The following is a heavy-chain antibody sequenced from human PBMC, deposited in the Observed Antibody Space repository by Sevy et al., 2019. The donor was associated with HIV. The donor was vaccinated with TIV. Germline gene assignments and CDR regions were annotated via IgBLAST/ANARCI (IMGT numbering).Heavy chain of an antibody. CDR1: AFTFSSYG. V-gene: IGHV3-30*02. D-gene: IGHD3-9*01. CDR2: IWYDGSDK. CDR3: ASDILTGSDY. Sequence: GESLKISCAASAFTFSSYGMHWVRQAPGKGLEWVAFIWYDGSDKEYADSVKGRFTISRDNSKNTLYLQMNSLRAEDMAVYYCASDILTGSDYWGQGTLVTVSS. J-gene: IGHJ4*02.